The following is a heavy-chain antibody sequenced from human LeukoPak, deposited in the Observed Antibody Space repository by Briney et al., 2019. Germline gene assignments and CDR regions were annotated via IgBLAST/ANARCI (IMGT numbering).Heavy chain of an antibody. Sequence: SETLSLTCTVSGGSISSYYWSWIRQPPGKGLEWIGYIYYSGSTNYNPSLKSRVTISVDTSKNQFSLKLSSVTAADTAVYYCASVVRFLEWLPNYYFDYWGQGTLVTVSS. J-gene: IGHJ4*02. D-gene: IGHD3-3*01. CDR2: IYYSGST. CDR3: ASVVRFLEWLPNYYFDY. CDR1: GGSISSYY. V-gene: IGHV4-59*12.